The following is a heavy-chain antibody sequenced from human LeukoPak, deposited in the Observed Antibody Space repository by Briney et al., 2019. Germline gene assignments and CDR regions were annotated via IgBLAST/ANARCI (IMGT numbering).Heavy chain of an antibody. CDR2: IYSGGST. CDR3: ARDKTAMGHFDY. CDR1: GFTVSSNY. Sequence: GGSLRLSCAASGFTVSSNYMSWVRQAPGKGLEWVSLIYSGGSTYYADSVRGRFTISKDNSKNTLYLQMNSLRAEDTAVYYCARDKTAMGHFDYWGQGTLVTVSS. V-gene: IGHV3-53*01. D-gene: IGHD5-18*01. J-gene: IGHJ4*02.